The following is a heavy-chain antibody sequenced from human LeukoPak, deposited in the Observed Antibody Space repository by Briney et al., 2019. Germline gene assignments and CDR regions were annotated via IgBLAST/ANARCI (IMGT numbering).Heavy chain of an antibody. Sequence: SETLSLTCTVSGGSITNYYWTWIRQPPGKGLEWIGFIYGDGSTKYNPSLKSRVTMSVDTSKNQFSLKLSFVTAADTAVYYCARSPYDILTGYYLPFDYWGQGTLVTVSS. J-gene: IGHJ4*02. CDR2: IYGDGST. CDR1: GGSITNYY. CDR3: ARSPYDILTGYYLPFDY. V-gene: IGHV4-59*08. D-gene: IGHD3-9*01.